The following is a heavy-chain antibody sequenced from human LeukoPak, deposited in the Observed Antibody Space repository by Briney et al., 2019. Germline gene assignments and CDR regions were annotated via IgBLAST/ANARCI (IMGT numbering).Heavy chain of an antibody. CDR2: INPSGSTI. D-gene: IGHD2-2*01. CDR3: ASVRGSGFCSGSSYAKDPGYYYYMDV. CDR1: GFTFSGYY. Sequence: GGSLRLSCEGSGFTFSGYYMSWVRQAPGKGLEWVSYINPSGSTIYYADSVKGRFTISRDNAKKSLDLQMYSLRAEDTAVYYCASVRGSGFCSGSSYAKDPGYYYYMDVWGKGTMVTVSS. J-gene: IGHJ6*03. V-gene: IGHV3-11*01.